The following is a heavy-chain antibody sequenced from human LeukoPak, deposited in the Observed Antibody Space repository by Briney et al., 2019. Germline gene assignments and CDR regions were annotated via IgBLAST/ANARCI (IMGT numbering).Heavy chain of an antibody. J-gene: IGHJ5*02. D-gene: IGHD3-3*01. CDR1: GGSVSSGGYY. CDR3: ARAVSYYDFWSGYTNSWFDP. CDR2: IYYSGST. Sequence: SETLSLTCTVSGGSVSSGGYYWSWIRQHPGKGLEWIGYIYYSGSTSYNPSLKSRVTISVDTSKNQFSLKLSSVTAADTAVYYCARAVSYYDFWSGYTNSWFDPWGQGTLVTVSS. V-gene: IGHV4-61*08.